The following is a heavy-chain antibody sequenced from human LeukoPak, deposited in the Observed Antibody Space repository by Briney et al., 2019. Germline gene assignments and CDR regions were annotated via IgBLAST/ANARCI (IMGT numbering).Heavy chain of an antibody. CDR3: ARYVVSGSGRYYFDY. CDR2: INYGGTT. J-gene: IGHJ4*02. D-gene: IGHD3-10*01. Sequence: SETLSLTCTVSGGSISSSNYYSSWIRQPPGSEREWIARINYGGTTYYNPSLKSRVTISVDTSKNQFSLRLSSVTAADTAVYLCARYVVSGSGRYYFDYWGQGSMVTVSS. V-gene: IGHV4-39*01. CDR1: GGSISSSNYY.